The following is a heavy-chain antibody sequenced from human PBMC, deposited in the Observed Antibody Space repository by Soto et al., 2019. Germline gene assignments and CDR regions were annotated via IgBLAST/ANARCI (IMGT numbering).Heavy chain of an antibody. CDR1: GFTFSSYS. D-gene: IGHD6-6*01. Sequence: GGSLRLSCAASGFTFSSYSMNWVRQAPGKGLEWVSYISSSSSTIYYADSVKGRFTISRDNAKNSLYLQMNSLRAEDTAVYYCARAAQAPGGVAARPGFDYWGQGTLVTVSS. J-gene: IGHJ4*02. V-gene: IGHV3-48*04. CDR2: ISSSSSTI. CDR3: ARAAQAPGGVAARPGFDY.